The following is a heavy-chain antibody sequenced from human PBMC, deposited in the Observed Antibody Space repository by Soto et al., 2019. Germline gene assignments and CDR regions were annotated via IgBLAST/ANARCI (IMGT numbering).Heavy chain of an antibody. CDR1: GGSISSGGYY. V-gene: IGHV4-31*03. D-gene: IGHD2-2*03. CDR2: IYYSGST. CDR3: ARDLGYCISTSCSRTNWFDP. Sequence: PSETLSLTCTVSGGSISSGGYYWSWIRQHPGKGLEWIGYIYYSGSTYYNPSLKSRVIISVDTSKNQFSLKLSSVTAADTAVYYCARDLGYCISTSCSRTNWFDPWGQGTLVTVSS. J-gene: IGHJ5*02.